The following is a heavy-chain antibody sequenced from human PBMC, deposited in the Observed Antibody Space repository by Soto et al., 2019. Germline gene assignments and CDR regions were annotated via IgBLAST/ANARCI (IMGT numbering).Heavy chain of an antibody. D-gene: IGHD2-2*01. CDR2: MNPNSGNT. J-gene: IGHJ6*03. CDR3: ARAGYCSSTSCYDSYYYYMDV. CDR1: GYTFTSYD. Sequence: ASVKVSCKASGYTFTSYDINWVRQATGQGLEWMGWMNPNSGNTGYAQKFQGRVTMTRNTSISTAYMELSSLRSEDTAVYYCARAGYCSSTSCYDSYYYYMDVWGKGTTVTVSS. V-gene: IGHV1-8*01.